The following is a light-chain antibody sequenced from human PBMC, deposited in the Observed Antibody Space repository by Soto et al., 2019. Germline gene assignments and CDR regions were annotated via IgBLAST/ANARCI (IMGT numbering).Light chain of an antibody. V-gene: IGLV2-8*01. CDR1: SSDVGGYNS. CDR2: EVS. CDR3: LSYAGSNILYV. Sequence: QSALTQPPSASGSPGQSVTISCTGTSSDVGGYNSVSWYQQHPGKAPKLVIYEVSKRPSGVPDRFSGSKSGNTASLTVSGLQAEDEAEYYCLSYAGSNILYVFGTGTKLTVL. J-gene: IGLJ1*01.